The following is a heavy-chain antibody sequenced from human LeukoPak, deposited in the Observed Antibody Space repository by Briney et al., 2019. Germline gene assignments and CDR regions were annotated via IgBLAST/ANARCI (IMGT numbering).Heavy chain of an antibody. CDR3: AKDTAYYYDSSGYRFDY. CDR2: ISYDGSNR. J-gene: IGHJ4*02. CDR1: GFTFSSYG. Sequence: GGSLRLSCAASGFTFSSYGMHWVRQAPGKGLEWVAVISYDGSNRYYADSVKGRFTISRDNSKNTLYLQMNSLRAEDTAVYYCAKDTAYYYDSSGYRFDYWGQGTLVTVSS. V-gene: IGHV3-30*18. D-gene: IGHD3-22*01.